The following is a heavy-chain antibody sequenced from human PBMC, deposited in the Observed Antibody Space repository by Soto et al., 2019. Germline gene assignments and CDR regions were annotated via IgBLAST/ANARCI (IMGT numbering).Heavy chain of an antibody. CDR1: VYSFTSYW. CDR2: INPGDSNT. Sequence: RGESLKISCKGSVYSFTSYWIGWVRQMPGEGLEWMGIINPGDSNTRYSPSFQGQVTISADKSISSAYLQWSSLKASDTAMYYCARQGYCSNTACYSVDYWGQGTLVTVSS. D-gene: IGHD2-2*02. V-gene: IGHV5-51*01. J-gene: IGHJ4*02. CDR3: ARQGYCSNTACYSVDY.